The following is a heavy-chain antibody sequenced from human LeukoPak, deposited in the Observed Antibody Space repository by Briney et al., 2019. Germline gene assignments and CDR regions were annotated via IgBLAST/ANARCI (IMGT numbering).Heavy chain of an antibody. Sequence: SVKVSCKASGGTFSSYAISWGRQAPGQGLEWMGVIIPIFGTANYAQKFQGRVTITTDESTSTAYMELSSLRSEDTAVYYCAWSIAARPPYYYYMDVWGKGTTVTVSS. CDR1: GGTFSSYA. CDR2: IIPIFGTA. V-gene: IGHV1-69*05. J-gene: IGHJ6*03. CDR3: AWSIAARPPYYYYMDV. D-gene: IGHD6-6*01.